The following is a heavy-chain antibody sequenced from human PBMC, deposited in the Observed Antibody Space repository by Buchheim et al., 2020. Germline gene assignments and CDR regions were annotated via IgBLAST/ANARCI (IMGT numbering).Heavy chain of an antibody. V-gene: IGHV3-30-3*02. CDR1: GFTFSSYA. J-gene: IGHJ4*02. D-gene: IGHD3-22*01. CDR2: ISYDGSNK. Sequence: QVQLVESGGGVVQPGRSLRLSCAASGFTFSSYAMHWVRQAPGKGLEWVAVISYDGSNKYYADSVKGRFTISRDNSKNTLYLQMNSLRAEDTAVYYCAKSLNGYSDYWGQGTL. CDR3: AKSLNGYSDY.